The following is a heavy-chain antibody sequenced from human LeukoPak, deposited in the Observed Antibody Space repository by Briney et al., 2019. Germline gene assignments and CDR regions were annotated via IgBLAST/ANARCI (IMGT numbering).Heavy chain of an antibody. D-gene: IGHD3-16*01. V-gene: IGHV3-74*01. CDR1: GFTLSSYW. CDR3: ARETLINVDAFDI. J-gene: IGHJ3*02. Sequence: AGGSLRLSCAASGFTLSSYWMHWVRQAPGKGLVWVSRINSDGSSTGYADSVKGRFTISRDDAKNTLYLQMNSLRGEDTAVYYCARETLINVDAFDIWGQGTMVTVSS. CDR2: INSDGSST.